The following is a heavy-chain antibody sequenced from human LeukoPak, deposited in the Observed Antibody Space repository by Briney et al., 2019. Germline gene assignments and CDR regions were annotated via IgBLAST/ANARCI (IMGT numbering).Heavy chain of an antibody. CDR1: GFGFSNYW. D-gene: IGHD4-11*01. J-gene: IGHJ4*02. CDR3: ARDRGYSNFDY. CDR2: MNEEGSEK. Sequence: GGSLRLSCAASGFGFSNYWMSWVRQAPGKGLEWVAHMNEEGSEKNYVDSAKGRFTISRDNAQDSLYLQMNSLRAEDTAVYYCARDRGYSNFDYWGQGTLLTVSS. V-gene: IGHV3-7*01.